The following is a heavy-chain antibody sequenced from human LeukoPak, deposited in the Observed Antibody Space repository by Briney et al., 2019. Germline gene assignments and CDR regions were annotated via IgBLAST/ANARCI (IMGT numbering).Heavy chain of an antibody. V-gene: IGHV3-30*09. D-gene: IGHD4-17*01. Sequence: GGSLRLSCAASGFTFSSYPMHWVRQAPGKGLEWVAVISYDGSNKYYADSVKGRFAISRDNSKNTQYLQMNSLRAEDTAIYYCARNSLLGDKDYYFDYWGQGTLVTVSS. CDR3: ARNSLLGDKDYYFDY. CDR1: GFTFSSYP. J-gene: IGHJ4*02. CDR2: ISYDGSNK.